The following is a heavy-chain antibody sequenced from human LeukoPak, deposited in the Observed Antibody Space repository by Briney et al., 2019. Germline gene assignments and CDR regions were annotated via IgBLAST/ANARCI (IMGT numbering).Heavy chain of an antibody. CDR3: ATSSSWYENWFDP. CDR2: ISSSGSTI. V-gene: IGHV3-11*01. Sequence: GGSLRLSCAASGFTFSDYCMSWIRQAPGKGLEWVSYISSSGSTIYYADSVKGRFTISRDNAKNSLYLQMNSLRAEDTAVYYCATSSSWYENWFDPWGQGTLVTVSS. J-gene: IGHJ5*02. CDR1: GFTFSDYC. D-gene: IGHD6-13*01.